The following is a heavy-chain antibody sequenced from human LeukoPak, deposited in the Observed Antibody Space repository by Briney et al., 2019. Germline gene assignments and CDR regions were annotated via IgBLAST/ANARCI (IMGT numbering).Heavy chain of an antibody. CDR2: INPSGGST. Sequence: EASVKVSCKASGYTFTSYYMHWVRQAPGQGLEWMGIINPSGGSTSYAQKFQGRVTMTRDTSTGTVYMELSSLRSEDTAVYYCARDPDLPYYYDSSGYQPFSDYWGQGTLVTVSS. J-gene: IGHJ4*02. CDR1: GYTFTSYY. CDR3: ARDPDLPYYYDSSGYQPFSDY. D-gene: IGHD3-22*01. V-gene: IGHV1-46*01.